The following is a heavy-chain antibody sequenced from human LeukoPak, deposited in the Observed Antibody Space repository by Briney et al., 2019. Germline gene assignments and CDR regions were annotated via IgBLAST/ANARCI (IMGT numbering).Heavy chain of an antibody. D-gene: IGHD1-14*01. CDR3: ARAFGNSNWFDP. CDR1: DGSISSYY. J-gene: IGHJ5*02. V-gene: IGHV4-59*12. Sequence: SETLSLTCTVSDGSISSYYWSWIRQPPGKGLEWIGYIYDSGSTNYNPSLKSRVTISVDTSKNQFSLKLSSVTAADTAVYYCARAFGNSNWFDPWGQGTLVTVSS. CDR2: IYDSGST.